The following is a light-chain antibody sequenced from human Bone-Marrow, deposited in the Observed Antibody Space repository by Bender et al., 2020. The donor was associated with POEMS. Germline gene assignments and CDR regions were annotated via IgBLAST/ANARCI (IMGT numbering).Light chain of an antibody. CDR1: SIGIKS. CDR3: QAWDGSAI. J-gene: IGLJ2*01. CDR2: QDT. Sequence: SYVLTQPPSVSVAPGQTATITCGGNSIGIKSVHWYHQKPGQAPVLVIYQDTKRPSGIPERFSGSNSGNTATLTISGTQAMDEADYYCQAWDGSAIFGGGTKLTVL. V-gene: IGLV3-21*01.